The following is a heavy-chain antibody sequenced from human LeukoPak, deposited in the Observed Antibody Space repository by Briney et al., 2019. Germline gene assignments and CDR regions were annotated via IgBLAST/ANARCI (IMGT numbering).Heavy chain of an antibody. CDR3: AREAADYDSSGYYMGY. CDR2: INSDGSST. Sequence: GGSLRLSCAASGFTFSSYWMHWVRQAPGKGLVWVSRINSDGSSTSYADSVKGRLTISRDNAKNTLYLQMNSLRAEDTAVYYCAREAADYDSSGYYMGYWGQGTLVTVSS. CDR1: GFTFSSYW. D-gene: IGHD3-22*01. J-gene: IGHJ4*02. V-gene: IGHV3-74*01.